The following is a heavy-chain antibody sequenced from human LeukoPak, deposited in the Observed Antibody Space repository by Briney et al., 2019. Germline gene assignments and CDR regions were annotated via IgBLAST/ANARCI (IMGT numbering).Heavy chain of an antibody. CDR2: INHSGST. D-gene: IGHD3-22*01. J-gene: IGHJ4*02. CDR3: ARDITMIVS. V-gene: IGHV4-34*01. Sequence: PSETLSLTCAVYGGSFSGYYWSWIRQPPGKGLEWIGEINHSGSTNYNPSLKSRVTISVDTSKNQFSLKLSSVTAADTAVYYCARDITMIVSWGQGTLVTVSS. CDR1: GGSFSGYY.